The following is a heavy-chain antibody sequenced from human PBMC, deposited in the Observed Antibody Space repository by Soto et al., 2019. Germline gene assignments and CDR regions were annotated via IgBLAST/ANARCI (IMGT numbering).Heavy chain of an antibody. Sequence: PGESLKISCKGSGYSFTSYWIGWVRQMPGKGLEWMGIIYPGDSDTRYSPSFQCQVTISADKSISTAYLRWCSLKASDTPMSYCARTPNSNDFWSGYDTYYYDGMDGWGQGTTFSTSS. CDR3: ARTPNSNDFWSGYDTYYYDGMDG. D-gene: IGHD3-3*01. J-gene: IGHJ6*01. CDR2: IYPGDSDT. V-gene: IGHV5-51*01. CDR1: GYSFTSYW.